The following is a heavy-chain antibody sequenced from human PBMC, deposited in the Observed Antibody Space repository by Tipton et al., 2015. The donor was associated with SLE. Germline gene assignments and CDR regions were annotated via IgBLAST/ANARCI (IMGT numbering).Heavy chain of an antibody. D-gene: IGHD5-24*01. Sequence: TLSLTCAVSGYSIRSGFYWGWIRQPPGKGLEWIGSIYHSGSTYYNPSLKSRVTISVDTSKNQFSLKLSSVTAADTAVYYCARDPVETGFDYWGQGTLVTVSS. CDR3: ARDPVETGFDY. CDR2: IYHSGST. V-gene: IGHV4-38-2*02. CDR1: GYSIRSGFY. J-gene: IGHJ4*02.